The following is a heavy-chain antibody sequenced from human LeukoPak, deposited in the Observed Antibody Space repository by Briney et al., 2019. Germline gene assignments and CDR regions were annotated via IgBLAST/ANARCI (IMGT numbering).Heavy chain of an antibody. V-gene: IGHV3-9*01. J-gene: IGHJ4*02. D-gene: IGHD4/OR15-4a*01. CDR1: GFTFSSYD. CDR2: ISWNSGSI. CDR3: AKDLDSYGAIDY. Sequence: GGSLRLSCAASGFTFSSYDMHWVRQATGKGLEWVSGISWNSGSIGYADSVKGRFTISRDNAKNSLYLQMNSLRAEDTALYYCAKDLDSYGAIDYWGQGTLVTVSS.